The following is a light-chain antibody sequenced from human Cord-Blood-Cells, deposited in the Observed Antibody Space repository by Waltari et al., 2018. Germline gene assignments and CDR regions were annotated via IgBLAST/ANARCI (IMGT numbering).Light chain of an antibody. CDR2: KAS. CDR3: QQYNSYWT. J-gene: IGKJ1*01. Sequence: DIQMTQSPSTLSPSVGDRVTITCRASQSISSWLAWYQQKPGRAHKLLIYKASSLESGVPSRFSGSGSGTEFTLTISSLQPDDFATYYCQQYNSYWTFGQGTKVEIK. V-gene: IGKV1-5*03. CDR1: QSISSW.